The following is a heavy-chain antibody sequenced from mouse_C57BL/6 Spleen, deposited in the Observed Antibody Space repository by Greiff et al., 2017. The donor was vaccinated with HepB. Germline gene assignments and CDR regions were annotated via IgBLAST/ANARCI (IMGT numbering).Heavy chain of an antibody. D-gene: IGHD2-1*01. Sequence: EVQLQQSGPELVKPGASVKIPCKASGYTFTDYNMDWVKQSHGKSLEWIGDINPNNGGTIYNQKFKGKATLTVDKSSSTAYMQLSSLTSEDSAVYYCARTIYYGNPWFAYWGQGTLVTVSA. V-gene: IGHV1-18*01. J-gene: IGHJ3*01. CDR1: GYTFTDYN. CDR2: INPNNGGT. CDR3: ARTIYYGNPWFAY.